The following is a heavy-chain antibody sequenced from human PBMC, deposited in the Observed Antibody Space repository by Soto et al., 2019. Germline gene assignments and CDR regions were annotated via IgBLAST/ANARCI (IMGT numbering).Heavy chain of an antibody. CDR3: ITGEPYTGSYRRFDP. V-gene: IGHV3-15*01. J-gene: IGHJ5*02. CDR1: GFTFTNAW. Sequence: EVQLVESGGGLVKPGGSLRLSCAASGFTFTNAWMNWVRQAPGKGLEWVGRIKSKIDGGTIDYAAPVKGRFTISRDHSQXTLYLQMNSLKTEDTAVYYCITGEPYTGSYRRFDPWGQGTLVTVSS. D-gene: IGHD1-26*01. CDR2: IKSKIDGGTI.